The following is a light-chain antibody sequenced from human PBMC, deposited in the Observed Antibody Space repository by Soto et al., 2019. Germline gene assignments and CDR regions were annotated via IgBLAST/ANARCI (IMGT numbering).Light chain of an antibody. CDR3: QQYGSLWT. CDR2: GAS. J-gene: IGKJ1*01. V-gene: IGKV3-20*01. Sequence: EIVLTRSPATLSLSPGERATLPCRASQSVSVYLAWYQQKPGQAPRLLIYGASSRATGIPDRFSGSGSGTDFTLTISRLEPEDFAVYYCQQYGSLWTFGQGTKVDIK. CDR1: QSVSVY.